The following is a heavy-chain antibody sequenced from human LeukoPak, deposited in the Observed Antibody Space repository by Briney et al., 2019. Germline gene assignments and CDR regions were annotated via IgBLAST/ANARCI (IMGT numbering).Heavy chain of an antibody. D-gene: IGHD5-12*01. J-gene: IGHJ4*02. V-gene: IGHV3-53*01. Sequence: PGGSLRLSCAASGFTFDDYGMSWVRQAPGKGLEWVSVIYSGGSTYYADSVKGRFTVSRDNSKNTLYLQMNSLRAEDTAVYYCARVQGYSGYVLFDYWGQGTLVTVSS. CDR2: IYSGGST. CDR3: ARVQGYSGYVLFDY. CDR1: GFTFDDYG.